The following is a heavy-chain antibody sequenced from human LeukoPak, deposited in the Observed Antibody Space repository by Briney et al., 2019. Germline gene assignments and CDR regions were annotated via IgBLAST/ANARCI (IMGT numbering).Heavy chain of an antibody. Sequence: SETLSLTCIVSGGSISSSIYYWAWVRQPPGKGLEWIGTVFYNGATQYSPSLRSRVTISIDTSTNQFSLKLTSVTAADTALYYCARVEAAVVRYFDLWGRGTLVTVSS. J-gene: IGHJ2*01. CDR2: VFYNGAT. CDR3: ARVEAAVVRYFDL. D-gene: IGHD6-13*01. CDR1: GGSISSSIYY. V-gene: IGHV4-39*07.